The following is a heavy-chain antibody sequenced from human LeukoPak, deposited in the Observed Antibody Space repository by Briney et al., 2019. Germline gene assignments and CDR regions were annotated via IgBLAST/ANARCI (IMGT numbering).Heavy chain of an antibody. D-gene: IGHD3-10*01. Sequence: SETLSLTXAVYGGSFSGYYWSWIRQPPGKGLEWIGEINHSGSTNYNPSLKSRVTISVDTSKNQFSLKLSSVTAADTAVYYCARAYGSGSYRIKGYFDYWGQGTLVTVSS. J-gene: IGHJ4*02. CDR3: ARAYGSGSYRIKGYFDY. V-gene: IGHV4-34*01. CDR2: INHSGST. CDR1: GGSFSGYY.